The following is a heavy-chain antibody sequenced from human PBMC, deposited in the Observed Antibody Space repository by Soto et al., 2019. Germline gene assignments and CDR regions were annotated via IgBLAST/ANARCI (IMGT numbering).Heavy chain of an antibody. D-gene: IGHD5-18*01. J-gene: IGHJ5*02. CDR1: GGSFSGYY. Sequence: SETLSLTCAVYGGSFSGYYWSWIRQPPGKGLEWIGEINHSGSTNYNPSLKSRVTISVDTSKNQFSLKLSSVTAADTALYYCARGIIRQMDSAWGQGTLVTVSS. CDR3: ARGIIRQMDSA. CDR2: INHSGST. V-gene: IGHV4-34*01.